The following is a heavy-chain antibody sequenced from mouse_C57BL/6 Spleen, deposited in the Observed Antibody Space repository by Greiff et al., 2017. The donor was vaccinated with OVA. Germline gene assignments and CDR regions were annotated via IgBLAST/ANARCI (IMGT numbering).Heavy chain of an antibody. CDR1: GYTFTSYG. J-gene: IGHJ2*01. D-gene: IGHD1-1*01. CDR2: IYPRSGNT. CDR3: VLYYGSSYNY. Sequence: QVTLKESGAELARPGASVKLSCKASGYTFTSYGISWVKQRTGQGLEWIGEIYPRSGNTYYNEKFKGKATLTADKSSSTAYMELRSLTSEDSAVYFCVLYYGSSYNYWGQGTTLTVSS. V-gene: IGHV1-81*01.